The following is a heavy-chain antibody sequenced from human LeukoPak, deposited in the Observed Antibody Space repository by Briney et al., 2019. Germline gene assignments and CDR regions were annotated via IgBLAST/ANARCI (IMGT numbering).Heavy chain of an antibody. V-gene: IGHV1-18*01. CDR3: ARDRWASGSYLDY. D-gene: IGHD1-26*01. CDR2: ISAYNCNT. J-gene: IGHJ4*02. Sequence: ASVNVSCKASVYTLTSYGNSWVRQDPPQALEGTGWISAYNCNTNYAQKLQGRVIMTTDTSTSTAYMELRSLRSDDTAVYYCARDRWASGSYLDYWGQGTLVTVSS. CDR1: VYTLTSYG.